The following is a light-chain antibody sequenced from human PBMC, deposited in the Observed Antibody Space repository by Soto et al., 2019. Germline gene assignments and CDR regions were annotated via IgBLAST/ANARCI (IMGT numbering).Light chain of an antibody. CDR2: DVS. CDR1: SNDVGGYNY. Sequence: QSVLTQPRSVSGSPGQSVTISCTGTSNDVGGYNYVSWYQHHPGKAPKLMIYDVSKRPSGVPDRFSGSKSGNTASLTISGLQADDEADYYCCSFAGSYTYVFGTGTKVTVL. CDR3: CSFAGSYTYV. V-gene: IGLV2-11*01. J-gene: IGLJ1*01.